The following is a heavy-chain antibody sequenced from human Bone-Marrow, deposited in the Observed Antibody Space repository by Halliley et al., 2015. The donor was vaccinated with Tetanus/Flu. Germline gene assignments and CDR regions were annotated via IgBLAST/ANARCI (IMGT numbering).Heavy chain of an antibody. V-gene: IGHV5-51*01. CDR3: VRMTPDWYFDL. D-gene: IGHD2-15*01. Sequence: VQLVQSGAEVKKPGDSLKISCKASGYSFASFWIGWVRQMPGEGLEWMGNIYPGDSDTTYSPSFQGQVTISADKSINTAYLQWSSLKASDTAMYYCVRMTPDWYFDLWGRGTLVTVSS. CDR1: GYSFASFW. CDR2: IYPGDSDT. J-gene: IGHJ2*01.